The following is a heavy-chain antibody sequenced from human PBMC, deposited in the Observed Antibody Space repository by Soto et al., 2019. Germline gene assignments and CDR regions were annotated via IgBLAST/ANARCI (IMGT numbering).Heavy chain of an antibody. CDR1: GYSISSGYY. J-gene: IGHJ4*01. V-gene: IGHV4-38-2*01. Sequence: SETLSLTCAVSGYSISSGYYWGWIRQPPGKGLEWIGSIYHSGSTYYNPSLKSRVTISVDTSKNQFSLKLSSVTAADTAVYYCVLVPTAAGGYFDYRRHGTLVTVSS. CDR2: IYHSGST. D-gene: IGHD6-13*01. CDR3: VLVPTAAGGYFDY.